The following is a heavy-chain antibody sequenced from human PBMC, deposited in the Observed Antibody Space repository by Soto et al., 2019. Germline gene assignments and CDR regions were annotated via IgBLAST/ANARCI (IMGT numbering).Heavy chain of an antibody. CDR1: GYPFTGYY. D-gene: IGHD3-10*01. CDR3: APTGNLASGTSFRVDY. V-gene: IGHV1-2*02. CDR2: INPKSGAT. J-gene: IGHJ4*02. Sequence: ASVKVSCKAYGYPFTGYYLHWVRQAPGQGLEWMGCINPKSGATIYPQNFQGRVTMTRDTSITTAFMELSSLRFDDTAIYYCAPTGNLASGTSFRVDYWGQGTLVTVSS.